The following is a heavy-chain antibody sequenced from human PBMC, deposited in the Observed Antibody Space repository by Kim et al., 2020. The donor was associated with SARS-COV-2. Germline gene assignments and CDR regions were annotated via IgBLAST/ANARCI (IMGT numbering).Heavy chain of an antibody. CDR2: IESQSDGGTA. CDR3: TTVSMR. CDR1: GIPFSNAW. D-gene: IGHD2-2*01. Sequence: GGSLRLSCVVSGIPFSNAWFNWVRQSPGKGLEWVGRIESQSDGGTADLAASVKGRFAISRDDSKTTLYLLMNSLRTDDSAIYYCTTVSMRWGQGTLVTVSS. V-gene: IGHV3-15*04. J-gene: IGHJ4*02.